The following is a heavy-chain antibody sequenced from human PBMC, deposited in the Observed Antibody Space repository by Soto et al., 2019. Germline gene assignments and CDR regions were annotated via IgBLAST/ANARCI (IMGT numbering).Heavy chain of an antibody. J-gene: IGHJ4*02. D-gene: IGHD4-17*01. V-gene: IGHV3-23*01. Sequence: GGSLRLSCAASGFTFSSYAMSWFRQAPGKGLEWVSAISGSGGSTYYADSVKGRFTISRDDSKNTLYLQMNSLRAEDTAVYYCAKDNTGYGDYGPYYFDYWGQGTLVTVSS. CDR2: ISGSGGST. CDR3: AKDNTGYGDYGPYYFDY. CDR1: GFTFSSYA.